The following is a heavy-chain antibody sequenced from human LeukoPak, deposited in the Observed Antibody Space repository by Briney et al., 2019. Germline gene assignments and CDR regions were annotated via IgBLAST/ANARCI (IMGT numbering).Heavy chain of an antibody. CDR2: ISAYNGNT. J-gene: IGHJ5*02. CDR3: ARDAWITIFGVVTPWGFDP. Sequence: ASVKVSCKASGGTFSSYAISWVRQAPGEGLEWLGWISAYNGNTNYAQKLQGRVTMTTDTSTSTAYMELRSLRSDDTAVYYCARDAWITIFGVVTPWGFDPWGQGTLVTVSS. V-gene: IGHV1-18*01. CDR1: GGTFSSYA. D-gene: IGHD3-3*01.